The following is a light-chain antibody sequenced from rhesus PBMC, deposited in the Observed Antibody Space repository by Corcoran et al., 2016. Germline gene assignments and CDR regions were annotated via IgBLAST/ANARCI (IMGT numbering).Light chain of an antibody. CDR2: GAS. CDR3: QQYNNWKWT. Sequence: EIVMTQSPATLSLSPGERATLSCRASQSVSSYVAWYQQKPGQAPRLLIYGASSRATGIPDRFSGSGSGTDFTLIISSLEPEDVGVYYCQQYNNWKWTFGQGTKVEIK. CDR1: QSVSSY. J-gene: IGKJ1*01. V-gene: IGKV3S9*01.